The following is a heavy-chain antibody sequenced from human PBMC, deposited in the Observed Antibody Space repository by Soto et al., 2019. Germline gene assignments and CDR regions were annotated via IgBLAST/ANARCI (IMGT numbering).Heavy chain of an antibody. CDR1: GFSLSTSEVG. J-gene: IGHJ3*02. Sequence: QITLKESGPTLVKPTQTLTLTCTFSGFSLSTSEVGVGWIRQPPGKALEWLALIYGDDDKRYSPSLKSRLTITKDTSKNQVVLTMTNVDPVDTATYYCARMPVITFAFDIWGQGTMVTVSS. CDR3: ARMPVITFAFDI. D-gene: IGHD3-22*01. CDR2: IYGDDDK. V-gene: IGHV2-5*02.